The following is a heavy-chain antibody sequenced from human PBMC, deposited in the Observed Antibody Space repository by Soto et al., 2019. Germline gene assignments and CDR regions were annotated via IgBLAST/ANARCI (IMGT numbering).Heavy chain of an antibody. CDR3: ARDVGYGDYVGY. V-gene: IGHV3-53*04. J-gene: IGHJ4*02. CDR2: IYIGGST. CDR1: GFTVSSNY. Sequence: EVQLVESGGGLVQPGGSLRLSCAASGFTVSSNYMSWVRQAPGKGLEWVSVIYIGGSTYYADSVKGRFTISRHNSKNPLYLQMNSLRAEDTAVYYCARDVGYGDYVGYWGQGTLVTVSS. D-gene: IGHD4-17*01.